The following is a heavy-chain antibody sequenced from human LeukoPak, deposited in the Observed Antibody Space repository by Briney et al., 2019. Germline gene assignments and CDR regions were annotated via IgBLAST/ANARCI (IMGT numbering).Heavy chain of an antibody. CDR3: ATPKYYYDSSGYSTGFDY. CDR1: GYTLTELS. D-gene: IGHD3-22*01. Sequence: ASVKVSCKVSGYTLTELSMHWVRQAPGRGLEWMGGFDPEDGETIYAQKFQGRVTMTEDTSTDTAYMELSSQRSEDTAVYYCATPKYYYDSSGYSTGFDYWGQGTLVTVSS. CDR2: FDPEDGET. J-gene: IGHJ4*02. V-gene: IGHV1-24*01.